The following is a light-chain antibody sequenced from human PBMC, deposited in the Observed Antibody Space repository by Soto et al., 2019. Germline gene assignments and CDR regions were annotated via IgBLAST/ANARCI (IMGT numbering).Light chain of an antibody. J-gene: IGKJ5*01. Sequence: EIVLTQSPGTLSLSPRERATLSCRTSLSVSVYLDWYQQKPGQAPRLLISDASNRATGIPARFSGSGSGTDFTLTISSLEPEDFAVYYCHQRQYWPPITFGQGTRLEIK. CDR3: HQRQYWPPIT. CDR1: LSVSVY. CDR2: DAS. V-gene: IGKV3-11*01.